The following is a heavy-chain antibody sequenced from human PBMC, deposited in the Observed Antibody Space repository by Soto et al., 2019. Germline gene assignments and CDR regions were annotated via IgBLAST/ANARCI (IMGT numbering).Heavy chain of an antibody. V-gene: IGHV3-74*01. J-gene: IGHJ4*02. D-gene: IGHD6-19*01. CDR3: AREKAVAGTTFDY. CDR1: GFSLSSYW. Sequence: EVQLVESGGGSVQPGGSLRLSCAASGFSLSSYWMHWVRQVPGQGLVWVSRIQSDGRSTNYADSVKGRFTISKDNAKNTLYMQMASLRVEDTAVYYGAREKAVAGTTFDYWGQGTLVNVSS. CDR2: IQSDGRST.